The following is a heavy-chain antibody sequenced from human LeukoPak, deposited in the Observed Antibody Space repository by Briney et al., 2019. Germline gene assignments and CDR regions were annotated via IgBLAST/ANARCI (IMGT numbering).Heavy chain of an antibody. Sequence: SETLSLTCTVSGGSISSGDYYWRWIRQPPWKVLEWIGYIYYSGSTYYNPSLKSRVTIPVDTSKNQFSLKLSSVTAADTAVLYCAGGKEQLVYDYFDYWCRGKVVTVSS. V-gene: IGHV4-30-4*01. CDR1: GGSISSGDYY. CDR3: AGGKEQLVYDYFDY. J-gene: IGHJ4*02. D-gene: IGHD6-13*01. CDR2: IYYSGST.